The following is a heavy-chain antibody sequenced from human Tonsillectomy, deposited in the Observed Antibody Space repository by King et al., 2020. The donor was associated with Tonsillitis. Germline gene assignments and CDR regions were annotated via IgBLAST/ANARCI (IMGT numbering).Heavy chain of an antibody. CDR3: ARQRDSSGFYNSAIDI. V-gene: IGHV5-51*01. CDR1: GYSFPTYW. Sequence: QLVQSGAEVKKPGESLKISCKGSGYSFPTYWIGWVRQMPGKGLEWMGIIYPADSDTRYSPSFQGQVTISADKSISTAYLQWSSLRASDTAMYYCARQRDSSGFYNSAIDIGGQGKMVTVSS. D-gene: IGHD3-22*01. J-gene: IGHJ3*02. CDR2: IYPADSDT.